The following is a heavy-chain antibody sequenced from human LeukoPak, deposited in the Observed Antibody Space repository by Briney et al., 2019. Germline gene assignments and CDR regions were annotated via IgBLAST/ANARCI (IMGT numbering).Heavy chain of an antibody. J-gene: IGHJ3*02. CDR3: AGAPARGYYDRPNAFDI. CDR1: GGSISSGGYY. D-gene: IGHD3-22*01. Sequence: SETLSLTCAVSGGSISSGGYYWSWIRQPPGKGLEWIGYIYYSGSTNYNPSLKSRVTISVDTSKNQFSLKLSSVTAADTAVYYCAGAPARGYYDRPNAFDIWGQGTMVTVSS. V-gene: IGHV4-61*08. CDR2: IYYSGST.